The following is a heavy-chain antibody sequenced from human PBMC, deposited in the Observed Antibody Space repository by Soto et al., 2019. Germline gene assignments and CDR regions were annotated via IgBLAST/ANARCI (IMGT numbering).Heavy chain of an antibody. CDR3: ARVVTVVKSFHYWYFDL. CDR2: IIPIFGTT. V-gene: IGHV1-69*12. D-gene: IGHD2-15*01. CDR1: GGTFSSYA. J-gene: IGHJ2*01. Sequence: QVQLVQSGAEVKKPGSSVKVSCKASGGTFSSYAISWVRQAPGQGLEWMGGIIPIFGTTNYGQKFQGRVTLTADESTRTAYMELSSLRSEDTAVYYCARVVTVVKSFHYWYFDLWGRGTLVTVSS.